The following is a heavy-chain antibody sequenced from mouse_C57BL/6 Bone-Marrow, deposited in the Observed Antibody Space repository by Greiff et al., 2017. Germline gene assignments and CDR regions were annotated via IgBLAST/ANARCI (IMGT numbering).Heavy chain of an antibody. Sequence: VQLQQSGPELVKPGASVKISCKASGYSFTGYYMNWVKQSPEKSLEWIGEINPSTGGTTYNQKFKAKATLTVDKSSSTAYMQLKSLTSEDAAVYYCARRGYSNYGFDYWGQGTTLTVSS. J-gene: IGHJ2*01. V-gene: IGHV1-42*01. D-gene: IGHD2-5*01. CDR2: INPSTGGT. CDR3: ARRGYSNYGFDY. CDR1: GYSFTGYY.